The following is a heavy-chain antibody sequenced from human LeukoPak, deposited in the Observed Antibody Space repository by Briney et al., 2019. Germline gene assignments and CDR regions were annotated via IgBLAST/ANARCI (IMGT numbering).Heavy chain of an antibody. V-gene: IGHV4-59*01. CDR3: ARDTGGHMLYTFDP. CDR2: IYYSGST. CDR1: GFTFSSYA. Sequence: PGGSLRLSCAASGFTFSSYAMSWIRQPPGKGLEWIGYIYYSGSTNYNPSLKSRVTISVDTSKNQFSLKLSSVTAADTAVYYCARDTGGHMLYTFDPWGQGTLVTVSS. D-gene: IGHD2-8*01. J-gene: IGHJ5*02.